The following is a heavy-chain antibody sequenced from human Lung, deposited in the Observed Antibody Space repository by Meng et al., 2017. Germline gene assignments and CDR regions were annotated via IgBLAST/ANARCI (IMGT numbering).Heavy chain of an antibody. V-gene: IGHV3-53*01. CDR2: IYGDGST. Sequence: EVQLEESGRERIQPGKSLRISCAASGFTVSGNYMTCVRQAPGKVLEWVSPIYGDGSTLYADSVKGRFTISRDNSKNTVYLQMNSLRVEDTAVYHCAGRVMGAAAYDFWGQGTLVTVSS. J-gene: IGHJ4*02. CDR3: AGRVMGAAAYDF. CDR1: GFTVSGNY. D-gene: IGHD6-13*01.